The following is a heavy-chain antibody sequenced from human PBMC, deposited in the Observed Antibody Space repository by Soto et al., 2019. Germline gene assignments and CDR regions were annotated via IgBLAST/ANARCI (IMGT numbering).Heavy chain of an antibody. CDR2: IKSKTDGGTT. Sequence: PGGSLRLSCAASGFTFSNAWMSWVRQAPGKGLEWVGRIKSKTDGGTTDYAAPVKGRFTISRDDSKNTLYLQMNSLKTEDTAVYYCTTDAVYYDSSGYYYLYYFDYWGQGTLVTVSS. CDR1: GFTFSNAW. CDR3: TTDAVYYDSSGYYYLYYFDY. V-gene: IGHV3-15*01. D-gene: IGHD3-22*01. J-gene: IGHJ4*02.